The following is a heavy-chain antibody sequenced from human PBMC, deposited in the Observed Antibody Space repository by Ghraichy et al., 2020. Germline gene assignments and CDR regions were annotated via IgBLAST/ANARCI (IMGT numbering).Heavy chain of an antibody. Sequence: SETLSLTCAVSGGSISSGGYSWSWIRQPPGKGLEWIGYIYHSGSTYYNPSLKSRVTISVDRSKNQFSLKLSSVTAADTAVYYCARVIGSQGAFDIWGHGTMVTVSS. J-gene: IGHJ3*02. D-gene: IGHD3-16*01. CDR3: ARVIGSQGAFDI. V-gene: IGHV4-30-2*01. CDR1: GGSISSGGYS. CDR2: IYHSGST.